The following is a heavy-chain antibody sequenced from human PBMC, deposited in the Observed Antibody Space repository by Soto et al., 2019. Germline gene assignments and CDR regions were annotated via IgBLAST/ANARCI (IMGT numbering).Heavy chain of an antibody. CDR3: ASSPRGYCSSTSCRELGNYYGMDV. J-gene: IGHJ6*02. V-gene: IGHV5-51*01. Sequence: PGESLKISCKGSGYSFTTYWIGWVRQMPGKGLEWMGIIFPYDSDTRYSPSFQGQVTFSVDKSINTAYLQWSSLKASDTAMYYCASSPRGYCSSTSCRELGNYYGMDVWGQGTTVTVSS. D-gene: IGHD2-2*01. CDR2: IFPYDSDT. CDR1: GYSFTTYW.